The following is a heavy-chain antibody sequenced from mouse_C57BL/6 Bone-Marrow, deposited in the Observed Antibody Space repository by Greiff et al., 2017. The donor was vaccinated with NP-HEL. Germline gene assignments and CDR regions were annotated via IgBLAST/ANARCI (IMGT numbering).Heavy chain of an antibody. V-gene: IGHV1-26*01. CDR1: GYTFTDYY. D-gene: IGHD1-1*01. J-gene: IGHJ2*01. CDR3: ASGLILRLYYFDY. Sequence: EVQLQQSGPELVKPGASVKISCKASGYTFTDYYMNWVKQSHGKSLEWIGDINPNNGGTSYNQKFKGKATLTVDKSSSTAYMELRSLTSEDSAVYYWASGLILRLYYFDYWGKGTTLTVSS. CDR2: INPNNGGT.